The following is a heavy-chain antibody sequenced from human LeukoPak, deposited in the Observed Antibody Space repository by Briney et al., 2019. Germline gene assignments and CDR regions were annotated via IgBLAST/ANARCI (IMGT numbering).Heavy chain of an antibody. CDR1: GGSISSGSYY. V-gene: IGHV4-61*02. Sequence: KTSETLSLTCTVSGGSISSGSYYWSWIRQPAGKGLEWIGRIYTSGSTNYNPSLKSRVTMSVDTSKSQFSLKLSSVTAADTAVYYCAREIPTFGVVNTFDIWGQGTIVTVSS. CDR3: AREIPTFGVVNTFDI. CDR2: IYTSGST. D-gene: IGHD3-3*01. J-gene: IGHJ3*02.